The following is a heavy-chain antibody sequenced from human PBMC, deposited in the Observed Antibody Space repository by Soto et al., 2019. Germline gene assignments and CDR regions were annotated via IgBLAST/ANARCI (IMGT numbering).Heavy chain of an antibody. Sequence: SETLSLTCTVSGGCISSSSYYWGWIRQPPGKGLEWIGSIYYSGSTYYNPSLKSRVTISVDTSKNQFSLKLSSVTAADTAVYYCARRNYGDYVWYFDLWGRGTLVTVSS. CDR2: IYYSGST. CDR3: ARRNYGDYVWYFDL. V-gene: IGHV4-39*01. D-gene: IGHD4-17*01. CDR1: GGCISSSSYY. J-gene: IGHJ2*01.